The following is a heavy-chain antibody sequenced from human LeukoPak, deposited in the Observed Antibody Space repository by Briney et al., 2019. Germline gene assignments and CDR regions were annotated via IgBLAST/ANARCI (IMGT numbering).Heavy chain of an antibody. J-gene: IGHJ4*02. D-gene: IGHD3-22*01. CDR1: GNSINSDYY. V-gene: IGHV4-38-2*01. CDR2: IYHTGST. CDR3: AGQYGSNGYYFY. Sequence: PSETLSLTCAVTGNSINSDYYWGWIRQSPGKGLQWIGSIYHTGSTYYTPSLKSRVTISVDTSKNRFSLKLSSVTAADTAVYYCAGQYGSNGYYFYWGQGTLVTVSS.